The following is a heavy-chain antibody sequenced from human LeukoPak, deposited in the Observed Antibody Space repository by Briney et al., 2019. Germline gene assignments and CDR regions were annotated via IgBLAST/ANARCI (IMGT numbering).Heavy chain of an antibody. CDR3: ARAGIVVVHYEDWEWFDP. D-gene: IGHD2-2*01. J-gene: IGHJ5*02. CDR2: INPNSGGT. Sequence: ASVKVSCKASGYTFTGYYMHWVRQAPGQGLEWMGWINPNSGGTNYAQKFQGRVTMTRDTSTSTAYIELSRLRSDDTAAYYCARAGIVVVHYEDWEWFDPWGQGTLVTVSS. CDR1: GYTFTGYY. V-gene: IGHV1-2*02.